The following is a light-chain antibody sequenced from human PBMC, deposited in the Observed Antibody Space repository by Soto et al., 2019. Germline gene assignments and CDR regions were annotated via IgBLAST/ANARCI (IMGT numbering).Light chain of an antibody. CDR2: DVS. V-gene: IGLV2-14*01. CDR1: SSDVGGYNY. J-gene: IGLJ1*01. CDR3: SSYTSSIPYV. Sequence: QSVLTQPASVSGSPGQSITISCTGTSSDVGGYNYVSWYQQHPGKAPKLMIYDVSNRPSGVSNRFSGSKSGNTASLTISGLQAEDEADCYCSSYTSSIPYVFGTGTSHRP.